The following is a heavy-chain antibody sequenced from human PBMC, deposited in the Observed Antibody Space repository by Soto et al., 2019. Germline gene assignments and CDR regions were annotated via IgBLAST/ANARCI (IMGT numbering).Heavy chain of an antibody. D-gene: IGHD3-16*01. J-gene: IGHJ4*02. CDR1: GGPFSGFY. V-gene: IGHV4-34*01. Sequence: SETLSLTCAVYGGPFSGFYWTWIRQPPGKGLEWIGGINHSGSTIYNPSLKSRVTISVDTSKSQFSLKLSSMTAADTAVYYCGRDLGGSKGDYWGQGTLVTVSS. CDR2: INHSGST. CDR3: GRDLGGSKGDY.